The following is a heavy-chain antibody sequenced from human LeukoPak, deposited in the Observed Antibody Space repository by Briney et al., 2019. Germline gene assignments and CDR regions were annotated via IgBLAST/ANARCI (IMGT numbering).Heavy chain of an antibody. Sequence: SETLSLTCTVSGGSISSSSYYWGWIRQPPGKGLEWIGSIYYSGSTYYNPSLKSRVTISVDTSKNQFSLKLSSVTAADTAVYYCARDVGVAAAGTCDYWGQGTLVTVSS. V-gene: IGHV4-39*02. CDR2: IYYSGST. CDR3: ARDVGVAAAGTCDY. J-gene: IGHJ4*02. D-gene: IGHD6-13*01. CDR1: GGSISSSSYY.